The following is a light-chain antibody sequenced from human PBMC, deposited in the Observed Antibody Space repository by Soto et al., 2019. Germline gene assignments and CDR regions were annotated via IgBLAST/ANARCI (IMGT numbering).Light chain of an antibody. CDR1: QSVSSRY. J-gene: IGKJ1*01. CDR3: QQYGGSPMWT. CDR2: GAS. V-gene: IGKV3-20*01. Sequence: EIVLTQSPGTLSLSPGERATLSCRASQSVSSRYLAWYQQKPGQAPRLLIYGASSRATGIPDRFSGSGSETAFTLTISRLEPQHVAVYYCQQYGGSPMWTFGQGTKVEIK.